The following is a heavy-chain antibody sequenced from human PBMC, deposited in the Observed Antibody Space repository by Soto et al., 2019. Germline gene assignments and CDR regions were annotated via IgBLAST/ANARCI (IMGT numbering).Heavy chain of an antibody. J-gene: IGHJ4*02. D-gene: IGHD4-4*01. CDR1: GGSISSYY. V-gene: IGHV4-59*12. CDR2: IYYTGST. Sequence: SETLSLTCTVSGGSISSYYWSWIRQPPGKGLEWIGYIYYTGSTNYNPSLKSRVTISVDTSKNQFSLKLSSVTAADTAVYYCARAPLHPNYWGQGTLVTVSS. CDR3: ARAPLHPNY.